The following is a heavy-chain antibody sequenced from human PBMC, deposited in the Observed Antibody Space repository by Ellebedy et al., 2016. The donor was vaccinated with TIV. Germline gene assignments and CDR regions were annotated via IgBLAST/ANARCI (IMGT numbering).Heavy chain of an antibody. J-gene: IGHJ5*02. D-gene: IGHD6-19*01. CDR2: IYYSGST. Sequence: MPSETLSLTCTVSGGSISSGDYYWSWIRQPPGKGLEWIGYIYYSGSTYYNPSLKSRVTISVDTSKNQFSLKLSSVTAADTAVYYCARHYTGYSSGWPATFDPWGQGTLVTVSS. CDR3: ARHYTGYSSGWPATFDP. CDR1: GGSISSGDYY. V-gene: IGHV4-30-4*01.